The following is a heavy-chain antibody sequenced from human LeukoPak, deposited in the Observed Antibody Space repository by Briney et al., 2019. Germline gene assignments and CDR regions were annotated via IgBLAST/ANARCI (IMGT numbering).Heavy chain of an antibody. CDR2: XSXSGGST. CDR1: GFSFTTHA. D-gene: IGHD3-10*01. CDR3: AKDQDPHSYGSGSYAPFDY. Sequence: GGSLXLSCVASGFSFTTHAMGWVRQAPGKXXXXXSHXSXSGGSTKYSGSVKGRFTISRDNSKNTLYLQINSLRADDTAVYYCAKDQDPHSYGSGSYAPFDYWGQGTLVTVSS. V-gene: IGHV3-23*01. J-gene: IGHJ4*02.